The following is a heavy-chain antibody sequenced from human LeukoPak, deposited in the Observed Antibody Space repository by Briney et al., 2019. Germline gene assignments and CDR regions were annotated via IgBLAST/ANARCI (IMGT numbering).Heavy chain of an antibody. CDR3: ARGSYDSSGTKDWFDP. D-gene: IGHD3-22*01. J-gene: IGHJ5*02. Sequence: SETLSLTCAVYGGSFSGYYWSWIRQPPGKGLEWIGEIKHSGSTNYNPSLKSRVTISVDTSKNQFSLKLSSVTAADTAVYYCARGSYDSSGTKDWFDPWGQGTLVTVSS. V-gene: IGHV4-34*01. CDR1: GGSFSGYY. CDR2: IKHSGST.